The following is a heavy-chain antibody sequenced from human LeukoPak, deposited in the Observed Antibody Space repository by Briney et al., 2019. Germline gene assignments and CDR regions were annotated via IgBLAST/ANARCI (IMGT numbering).Heavy chain of an antibody. Sequence: PGGSLRLSCAASGFTFSSYDMRWVRHATGKGLEWVSAIGTAGDTYYPGSVKGRFTICRENAKNSLYLQMNSLRAGDTAVYYCARVHGGGIDYWGQGTLVTVSS. J-gene: IGHJ4*02. CDR2: IGTAGDT. V-gene: IGHV3-13*01. CDR3: ARVHGGGIDY. D-gene: IGHD2-15*01. CDR1: GFTFSSYD.